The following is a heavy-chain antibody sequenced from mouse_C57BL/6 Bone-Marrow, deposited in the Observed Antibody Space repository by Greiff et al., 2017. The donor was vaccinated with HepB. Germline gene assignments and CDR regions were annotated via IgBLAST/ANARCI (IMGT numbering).Heavy chain of an antibody. J-gene: IGHJ2*01. V-gene: IGHV1-64*01. CDR2: IHPNSGST. CDR1: GYTFTSYW. CDR3: AREGNFTTVVAKGY. D-gene: IGHD1-1*01. Sequence: VQLQQPGAELVKPGASVKLSCKASGYTFTSYWMHWVKQRPGQGLEWIGMIHPNSGSTNYNEKFKSKATLTVDKSSSTAYMQLSSLTSEDSAVYYCAREGNFTTVVAKGYWGQGTTLTVSS.